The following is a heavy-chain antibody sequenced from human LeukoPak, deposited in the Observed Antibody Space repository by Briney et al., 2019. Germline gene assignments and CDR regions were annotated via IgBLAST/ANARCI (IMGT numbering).Heavy chain of an antibody. CDR3: ARKGSGWYEGRDWFDP. CDR2: IYPGDSDT. CDR1: GYSFTSYW. J-gene: IGHJ5*02. Sequence: GESLKISCKGSGYSFTSYWIGWVRQMPGKGLEWMGIIYPGDSDTRYSPSFQGQVTISADKSISTAYLQWSSLKASDTAMYYCARKGSGWYEGRDWFDPWAREPWSPSPQ. D-gene: IGHD6-19*01. V-gene: IGHV5-51*01.